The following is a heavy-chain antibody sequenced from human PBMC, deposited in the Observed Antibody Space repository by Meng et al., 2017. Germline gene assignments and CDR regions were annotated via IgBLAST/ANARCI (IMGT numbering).Heavy chain of an antibody. D-gene: IGHD3-16*01. V-gene: IGHV1-18*01. CDR2: ISAYNGNT. J-gene: IGHJ4*02. Sequence: CGAWVEEPGDSVKVPCKASGYTFNSYGFSGVRQAPGQGLEWMGWISAYNGNTNYAQKLQGRVTMTTDTSTSTAYMELRSLRSDDTAVYYCARDLKRDHHLGEGGYWGQGTLVTVSS. CDR1: GYTFNSYG. CDR3: ARDLKRDHHLGEGGY.